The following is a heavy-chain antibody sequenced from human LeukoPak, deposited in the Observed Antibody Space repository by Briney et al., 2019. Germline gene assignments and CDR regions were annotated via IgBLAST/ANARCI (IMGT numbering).Heavy chain of an antibody. J-gene: IGHJ4*02. V-gene: IGHV4-59*01. D-gene: IGHD3-3*01. CDR3: ARGGITIFGVTIEGFDY. Sequence: PSETLSLTCTVSGDSFSGYFWNWIRQVPGKGLEWIGYMYYSGSTKYNPSLKSRVTISVDTSKNQFSLKLTSVTAADTAVYYCARGGITIFGVTIEGFDYWGPGTLVTVSS. CDR2: MYYSGST. CDR1: GDSFSGYF.